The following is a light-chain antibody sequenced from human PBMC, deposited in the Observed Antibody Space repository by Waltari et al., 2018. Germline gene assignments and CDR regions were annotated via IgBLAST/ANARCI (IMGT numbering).Light chain of an antibody. CDR1: QSISTW. J-gene: IGKJ2*01. Sequence: DVQMSQSPTTLSASVGDRVTITCRASQSISTWLVWYQQRPGKAPKLLIYKASSLQSGVPTRVSGSRSGTEFTLTISSLQPDDFATYACQQYDTLSYTFGQGTKLEI. V-gene: IGKV1-5*03. CDR2: KAS. CDR3: QQYDTLSYT.